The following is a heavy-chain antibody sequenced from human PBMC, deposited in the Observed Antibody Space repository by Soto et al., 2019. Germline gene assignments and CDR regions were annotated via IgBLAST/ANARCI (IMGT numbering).Heavy chain of an antibody. V-gene: IGHV4-31*03. CDR2: IYYSGIT. Sequence: SETLSLTCTVSGGSISSGGYFWSWIRQRPGKGLEWIGYIYYSGITDYNPSLRSRVTISLDTSKKQFSLKLNSVTAADTAVYYCAACGNSNYGGAFDIWGQGKMVTVSS. CDR1: GGSISSGGYF. D-gene: IGHD4-17*01. J-gene: IGHJ3*02. CDR3: AACGNSNYGGAFDI.